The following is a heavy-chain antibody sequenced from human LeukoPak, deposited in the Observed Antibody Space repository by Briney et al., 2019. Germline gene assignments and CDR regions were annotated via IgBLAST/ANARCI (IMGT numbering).Heavy chain of an antibody. CDR1: GFTFRSYS. CDR2: ISSSRSYI. D-gene: IGHD3-10*01. J-gene: IGHJ6*04. V-gene: IGHV3-21*01. CDR3: ASSPYYYGSGSPPSGMDA. Sequence: GGSLRLSCAASGFTFRSYSMIWVRQAPGKGLEWVSSISSSRSYIYYADSVKGRFTISRDNAKNSLSLQMNSLRAEDTAVYYCASSPYYYGSGSPPSGMDAWGKGTTVTVSS.